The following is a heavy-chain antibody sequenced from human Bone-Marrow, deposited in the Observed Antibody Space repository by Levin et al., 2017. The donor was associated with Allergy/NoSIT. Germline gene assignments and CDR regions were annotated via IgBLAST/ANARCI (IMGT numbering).Heavy chain of an antibody. J-gene: IGHJ5*02. Sequence: PSETLSLTCTVSGGSVSSGSYYWSWIRQPPGKGLEWIGYIYYTGSTNYNPSLKSRVTISVDTSKNQFSLKLTSVTAADTAVYYCARDYGDFWFGPWGQGTLVTVSS. V-gene: IGHV4-61*01. CDR1: GGSVSSGSYY. CDR2: IYYTGST. CDR3: ARDYGDFWFGP. D-gene: IGHD4-17*01.